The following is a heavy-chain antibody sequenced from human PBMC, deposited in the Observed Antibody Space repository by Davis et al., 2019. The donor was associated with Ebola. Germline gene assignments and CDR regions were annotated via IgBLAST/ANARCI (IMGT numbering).Heavy chain of an antibody. J-gene: IGHJ5*02. CDR2: IKQDGSER. Sequence: GESLKISCAASGFTFSTYWMSWVRQAPGEGLEWVANIKQDGSERYYVDSVKGRFTISRDNAKNSLYLQMNSLRDEDTAVYYCAREFEAAAGPGWFDPWGQGTLVTVSS. CDR1: GFTFSTYW. V-gene: IGHV3-7*01. CDR3: AREFEAAAGPGWFDP. D-gene: IGHD6-13*01.